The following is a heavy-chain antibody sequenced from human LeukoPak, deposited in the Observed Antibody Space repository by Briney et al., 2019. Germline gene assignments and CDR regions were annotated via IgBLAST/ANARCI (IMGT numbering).Heavy chain of an antibody. V-gene: IGHV1-18*01. J-gene: IGHJ4*02. CDR3: TRASYCTNGVCSSLWADY. CDR1: GYTFTSYG. D-gene: IGHD2-8*01. CDR2: ISAYNGNT. Sequence: ASVKVSCKASGYTFTSYGISWVRQAPGQGLEWMGWISAYNGNTNYAQKLQGRVTMTTDTSTSTAYMELRSLRSDDTAVYYCTRASYCTNGVCSSLWADYWGQGTLVTVSS.